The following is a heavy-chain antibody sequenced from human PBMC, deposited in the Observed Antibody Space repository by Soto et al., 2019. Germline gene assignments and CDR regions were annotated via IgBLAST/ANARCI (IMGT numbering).Heavy chain of an antibody. Sequence: EVQLVESGGGLVQPGGSLRLSCAASGFTFDTYWMTWIRQAPGKGLEWVATIKPDGSEDYYVDSVRGRFTISRDNANNSLHLQMNSLRAEDTALYYCATVDGYYYYYMDVWGKGTTVSVSS. J-gene: IGHJ6*03. CDR3: ATVDGYYYYYMDV. CDR1: GFTFDTYW. V-gene: IGHV3-7*01. D-gene: IGHD3-9*01. CDR2: IKPDGSED.